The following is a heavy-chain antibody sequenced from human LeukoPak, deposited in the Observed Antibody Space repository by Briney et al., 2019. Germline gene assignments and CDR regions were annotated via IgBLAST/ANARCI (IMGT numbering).Heavy chain of an antibody. CDR2: INHGGST. D-gene: IGHD1-1*01. J-gene: IGHJ4*02. CDR1: GGSFNDYF. CDR3: ARINWNPDY. V-gene: IGHV4-34*01. Sequence: SETLSLTCAVYGGSFNDYFWSWIRQTPAKGLEWIGEINHGGSTKYNPSLESRVTLSVDTSKNQFSLKLTSVTAADTAVYYCARINWNPDYWGQGTLVTVSS.